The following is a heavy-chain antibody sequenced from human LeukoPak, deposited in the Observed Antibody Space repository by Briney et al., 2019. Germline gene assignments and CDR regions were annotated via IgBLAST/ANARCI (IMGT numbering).Heavy chain of an antibody. CDR3: ARWGSYSSSSTFGY. CDR1: GGSISSYY. CDR2: IHYSGST. V-gene: IGHV4-59*01. J-gene: IGHJ4*02. D-gene: IGHD6-6*01. Sequence: SETLSLTCTVPGGSISSYYWSWIRPPPGKGLEWIGDIHYSGSTNYNPSLKSRVTISVDTSKNQFSLKLTSVTAADTAVYYCARWGSYSSSSTFGYWGQGTLVTVSS.